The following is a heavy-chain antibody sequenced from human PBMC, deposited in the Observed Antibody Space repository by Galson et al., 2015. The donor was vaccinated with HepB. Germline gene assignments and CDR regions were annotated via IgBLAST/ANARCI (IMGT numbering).Heavy chain of an antibody. CDR1: GYTFTSYA. V-gene: IGHV1-3*01. D-gene: IGHD3-22*01. CDR2: INAGNGNT. Sequence: SVKVSCKASGYTFTSYAMHWVRQAPGKRLEWMGWINAGNGNTKYSQKFQGRVTITRDTSASTAYMELSSLRSEDTAVYYCARDLDSSGYYYVPDAFDIWGQGTMVTVSS. CDR3: ARDLDSSGYYYVPDAFDI. J-gene: IGHJ3*02.